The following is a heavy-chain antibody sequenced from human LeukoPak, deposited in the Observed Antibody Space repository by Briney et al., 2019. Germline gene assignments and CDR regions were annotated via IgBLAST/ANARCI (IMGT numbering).Heavy chain of an antibody. CDR3: ARHAQMAAAGTWWFDP. D-gene: IGHD6-13*01. CDR2: IYPGDSDT. V-gene: IGHV5-51*01. J-gene: IGHJ5*02. Sequence: GESLKISCKGSGYGFTSYWIGWVRQIPGKGLEGMGIIYPGDSDTRYSPSFQGQVTISADKSIGTAYLQWSSLKASDTAMYYCARHAQMAAAGTWWFDPWGQGTLVTVSS. CDR1: GYGFTSYW.